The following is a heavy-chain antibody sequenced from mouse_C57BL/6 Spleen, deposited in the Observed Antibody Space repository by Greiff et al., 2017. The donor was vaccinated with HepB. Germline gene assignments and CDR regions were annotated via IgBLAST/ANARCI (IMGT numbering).Heavy chain of an antibody. CDR3: ARAAQATFDY. CDR1: GYTFTSYW. J-gene: IGHJ2*01. CDR2: IDPSDSYT. D-gene: IGHD3-2*02. Sequence: VQLQQSGAELVRPGTSVKLSCKASGYTFTSYWMHWVKQRPGQGLEWIGVIDPSDSYTNYNQKFKGKATLTVDTSSSTAYMQLSSLTSEDSAVYYCARAAQATFDYWGQGTTLTVSS. V-gene: IGHV1-59*01.